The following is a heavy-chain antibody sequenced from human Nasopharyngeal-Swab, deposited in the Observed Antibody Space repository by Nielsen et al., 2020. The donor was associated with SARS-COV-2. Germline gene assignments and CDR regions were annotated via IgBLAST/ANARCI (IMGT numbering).Heavy chain of an antibody. V-gene: IGHV4-30-2*06. Sequence: LRLSCVVSGGPISSADYSWNWIRQSPGRGLEWIGNIYHSGSTSYNPSLKSRVTISVDRSKSHFSLKMTSVTAADTAVYFCARGKDFGEYYFDYWGQGTLVTVSS. CDR1: GGPISSADYS. J-gene: IGHJ4*02. CDR2: IYHSGST. D-gene: IGHD3-10*01. CDR3: ARGKDFGEYYFDY.